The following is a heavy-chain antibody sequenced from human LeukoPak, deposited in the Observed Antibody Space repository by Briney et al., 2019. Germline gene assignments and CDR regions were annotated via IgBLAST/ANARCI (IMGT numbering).Heavy chain of an antibody. CDR2: INTKGNRP. V-gene: IGHV3-64*01. CDR1: GFTFSSFA. D-gene: IGHD3-3*01. Sequence: PGGSLRLSCAASGFTFSSFAMHWVRQAPGKGLEYVSSINTKGNRPFYANSVKGRFTVSRDNSKNMVYLQMGSLRAEDMAVYYCARDPGRAGTTEWYYFDFWGQGTLVTVSS. CDR3: ARDPGRAGTTEWYYFDF. J-gene: IGHJ4*02.